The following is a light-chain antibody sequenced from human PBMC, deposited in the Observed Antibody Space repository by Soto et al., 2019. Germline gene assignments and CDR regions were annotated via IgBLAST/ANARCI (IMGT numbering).Light chain of an antibody. CDR2: DVS. CDR1: SSDLGDYNY. J-gene: IGLJ1*01. V-gene: IGLV2-14*03. Sequence: QSVLTQPASVSGSPGQSITISCTGASSDLGDYNYVSWYQQHPGKAPKLMIYDVSSRPSGVSDRFSGSKSGNTASLTISWLQAEDEADYYCTSYTTTVTYVFATGTKVTVL. CDR3: TSYTTTVTYV.